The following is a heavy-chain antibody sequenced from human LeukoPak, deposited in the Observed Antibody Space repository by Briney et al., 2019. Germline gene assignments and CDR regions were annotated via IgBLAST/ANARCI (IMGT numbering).Heavy chain of an antibody. CDR2: IYYSGNT. J-gene: IGHJ4*02. Sequence: SETLSLTCTVSGGSLSSYYWSWIRQPPGKGLEWIGYIYYSGNTNYNPSLKSRVTISVDTSKNQFSLKLSSVTAADTAVYYCARHPSAVAGKTFDYWGQGTPVTASS. CDR3: ARHPSAVAGKTFDY. V-gene: IGHV4-59*08. CDR1: GGSLSSYY. D-gene: IGHD6-19*01.